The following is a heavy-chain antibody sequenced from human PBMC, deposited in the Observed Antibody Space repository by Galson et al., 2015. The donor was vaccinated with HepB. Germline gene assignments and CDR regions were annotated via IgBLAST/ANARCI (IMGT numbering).Heavy chain of an antibody. CDR3: ARHRRTMIVVVIKGDYYGMDV. CDR2: IDPSDSYT. V-gene: IGHV5-10-1*01. D-gene: IGHD3-22*01. CDR1: GYSFTSYW. J-gene: IGHJ6*02. Sequence: QSGAEVKKPGESLRISCKGSGYSFTSYWISWVRQMPGKGLEWMGRIDPSDSYTNYSPSFQGHVTISADKSISTAYLQWSSLKASDTAMYYCARHRRTMIVVVIKGDYYGMDVWGQGTTVTVSS.